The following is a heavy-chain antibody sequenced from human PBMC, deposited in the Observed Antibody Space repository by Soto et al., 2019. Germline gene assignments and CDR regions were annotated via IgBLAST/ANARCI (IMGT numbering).Heavy chain of an antibody. J-gene: IGHJ4*02. Sequence: GGSLRLSCAASGFNFSSYAMSWVRQAPGKGLEWVSAISGGGGSTFYTDSVKGRFTISRDNSKNTLYLQMNSLRAEDTAIYYCAKFRSEVVVAATNYWGQGILVTVSS. CDR2: ISGGGGST. V-gene: IGHV3-23*01. CDR1: GFNFSSYA. CDR3: AKFRSEVVVAATNY. D-gene: IGHD2-15*01.